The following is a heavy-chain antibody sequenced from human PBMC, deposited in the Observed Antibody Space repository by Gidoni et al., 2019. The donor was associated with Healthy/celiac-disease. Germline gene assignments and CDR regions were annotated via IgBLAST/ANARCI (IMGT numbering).Heavy chain of an antibody. Sequence: QVPLVASGGGVVQPGRSLRLSCAASGFPFSSYAMHWVRQAPGKGLEWVAVISYDGSNKYYADSVKGRFTISRDNSKNTLYLQMNSLRAEDTAVYYCARALTGGGDRYYGMDVWGQGTTVTVSS. CDR2: ISYDGSNK. CDR1: GFPFSSYA. D-gene: IGHD2-21*02. V-gene: IGHV3-30-3*01. J-gene: IGHJ6*02. CDR3: ARALTGGGDRYYGMDV.